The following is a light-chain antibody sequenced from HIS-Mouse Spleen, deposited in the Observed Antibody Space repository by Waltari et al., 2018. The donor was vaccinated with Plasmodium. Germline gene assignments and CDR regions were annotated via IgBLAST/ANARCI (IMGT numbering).Light chain of an antibody. Sequence: SYVLTQPPSVSVAPGQTARITCGGNNIGSKSVNWYQQKPGQATVLVVYGDSDRPSGIPERFSGSNSGNTATLTISRVEAGDEADYYCQVWDSSSDHPVFGGGTKLTVL. CDR3: QVWDSSSDHPV. CDR1: NIGSKS. J-gene: IGLJ2*01. CDR2: GDS. V-gene: IGLV3-21*02.